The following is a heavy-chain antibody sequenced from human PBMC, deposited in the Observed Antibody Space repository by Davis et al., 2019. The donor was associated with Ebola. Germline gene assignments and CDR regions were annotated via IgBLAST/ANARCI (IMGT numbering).Heavy chain of an antibody. D-gene: IGHD2-8*01. J-gene: IGHJ6*04. Sequence: ASVKVSCKASGYTFTSYAMNWVRQAPGQGLEWMGWISAYNGHTNYAQKFQGRLTMTTATSTATAYMELRGLTSDDTAVYYCARDRAYCTHGACFTRYHDYGLDVWGKGTTVTVSS. CDR3: ARDRAYCTHGACFTRYHDYGLDV. V-gene: IGHV1-18*01. CDR2: ISAYNGHT. CDR1: GYTFTSYA.